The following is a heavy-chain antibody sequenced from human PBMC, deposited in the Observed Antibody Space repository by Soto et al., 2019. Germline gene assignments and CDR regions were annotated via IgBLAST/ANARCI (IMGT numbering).Heavy chain of an antibody. CDR2: ISHLENT. CDR1: GASISGFY. Sequence: PSETLSLTCTVSGASISGFYWSWIRQSPGKGLEWIGYISHLENTYLHPSFKSRLTMSIDRTRNQFSLKLSSVTAADMAVYYCARGGGYDSFDYWGQGVLVTVSS. CDR3: ARGGGYDSFDY. D-gene: IGHD5-12*01. V-gene: IGHV4-30-2*06. J-gene: IGHJ4*02.